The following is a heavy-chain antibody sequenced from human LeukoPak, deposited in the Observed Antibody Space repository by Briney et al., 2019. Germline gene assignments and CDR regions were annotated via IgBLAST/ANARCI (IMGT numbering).Heavy chain of an antibody. V-gene: IGHV3-23*01. D-gene: IGHD3-22*01. CDR2: ISGSGGST. J-gene: IGHJ3*02. CDR1: GFTFSSYA. Sequence: EGSLRLSCAASGFTFSSYAMSWVRQAPGKGLEWVSAISGSGGSTYYADSVKGRFTISRDNSKNTLYLQMNSLRAEDTAVYYCAKGITMIVVVITTPDYDAFDIWGQGTMVTVSS. CDR3: AKGITMIVVVITTPDYDAFDI.